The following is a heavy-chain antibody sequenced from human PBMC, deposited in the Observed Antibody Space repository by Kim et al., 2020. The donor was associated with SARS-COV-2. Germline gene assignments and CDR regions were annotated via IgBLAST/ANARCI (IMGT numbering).Heavy chain of an antibody. D-gene: IGHD1-26*01. CDR1: GFTFSSYG. Sequence: GGSLRLSCAASGFTFSSYGMHWVRQAPGKGLEWVAVIWYDGSNKYYADSVKGRFTISRDNSKNTLYLQMNSLRAEDTAVYYCLISVGRELDVYFDYWGQGTLVTVSS. CDR3: LISVGRELDVYFDY. J-gene: IGHJ4*02. CDR2: IWYDGSNK. V-gene: IGHV3-33*01.